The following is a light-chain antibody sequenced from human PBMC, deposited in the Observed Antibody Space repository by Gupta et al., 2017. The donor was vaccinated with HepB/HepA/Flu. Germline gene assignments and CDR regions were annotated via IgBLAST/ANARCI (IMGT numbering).Light chain of an antibody. J-gene: IGKJ3*01. CDR3: QHLNSYPHT. Sequence: DIQLTQSPSFLSASVGDRVTITCRASQGISNYLAWYQQRPGKAPKLLIYTASTRQSGVPSRFSGSGSGTEFTLTITSLQPEDFATYYCQHLNSYPHTFGHGTKLDIK. V-gene: IGKV1-9*01. CDR2: TAS. CDR1: QGISNY.